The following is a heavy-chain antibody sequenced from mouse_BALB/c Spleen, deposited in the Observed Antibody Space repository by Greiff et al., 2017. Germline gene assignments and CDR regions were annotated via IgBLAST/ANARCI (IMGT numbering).Heavy chain of an antibody. Sequence: EVKLVESGGGLVKPGGSLKLSCAASGFTFSSYTMSWVRQTPEKRLEWVAYISNGGGSTYYPDTVKGRFTISRDNAKNTLYLQMSSLKSEDTAMYYCARPYGNFYAMDYWGQGTSVTVSS. V-gene: IGHV5-12-2*01. CDR2: ISNGGGST. D-gene: IGHD2-10*02. J-gene: IGHJ4*01. CDR3: ARPYGNFYAMDY. CDR1: GFTFSSYT.